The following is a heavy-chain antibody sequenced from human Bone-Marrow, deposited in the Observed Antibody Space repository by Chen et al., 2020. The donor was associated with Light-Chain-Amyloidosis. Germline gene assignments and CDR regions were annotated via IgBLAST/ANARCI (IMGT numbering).Heavy chain of an antibody. D-gene: IGHD2-21*02. V-gene: IGHV4-59*01. J-gene: IGHJ4*02. CDR1: ETSIDAAY. CDR3: ARVQTVTALNY. CDR2: IFYSGST. Sequence: QVQLQESGPGLVKPSETLSLTCSVSETSIDAAYWAWIRQPPGKGLEWIGYIFYSGSTTYNPSLKSRVTMSVDMSTNQFSLKLTSLTTADTAVYYCARVQTVTALNYWGQGTMVTVSS.